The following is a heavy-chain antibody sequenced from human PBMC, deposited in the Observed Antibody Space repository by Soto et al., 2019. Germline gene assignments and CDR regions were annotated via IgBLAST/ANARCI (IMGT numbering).Heavy chain of an antibody. CDR3: ANLDLIAVATDY. Sequence: SETLSLTCAVSGYSISSGYYWGWIRQPPGKGLEWIGSIYHSGSTYYNPSLKSRVTISVDTSKNQFSLKLSSVTAADTAVYYCANLDLIAVATDYWGQGTLVTVSS. J-gene: IGHJ4*02. CDR2: IYHSGST. V-gene: IGHV4-38-2*01. CDR1: GYSISSGYY. D-gene: IGHD6-19*01.